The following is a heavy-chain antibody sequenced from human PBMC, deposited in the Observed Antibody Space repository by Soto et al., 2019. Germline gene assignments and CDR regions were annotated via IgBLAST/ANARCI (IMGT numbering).Heavy chain of an antibody. Sequence: QVQLQESGPGLVKPSQTLSLTCTVSGGSVSSGGSYWSWVRQHPGKGLEWIGYIHYSGSTYYNPSLMSLFTVAGDTSESQVSLKVSSVAAADTAVYYCARGMVRAVPEDYWGQGTLVTVSS. CDR3: ARGMVRAVPEDY. CDR1: GGSVSSGGSY. D-gene: IGHD3-10*01. CDR2: IHYSGST. J-gene: IGHJ4*02. V-gene: IGHV4-31*01.